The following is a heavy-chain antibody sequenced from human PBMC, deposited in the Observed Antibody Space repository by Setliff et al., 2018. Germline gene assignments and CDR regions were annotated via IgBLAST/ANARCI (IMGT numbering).Heavy chain of an antibody. CDR2: IKSTTEDAST. CDR1: GITFKNAW. Sequence: PGGSLRLSCAASGITFKNAWMTWVRQAPGKGLEWVGRIKSTTEDASTDLAAAVKGRFTMSRDDSKNTVYLQMSSLKSEDTAVYYCATGPRDNRNFLNWLGSWGQGTLVTAPQ. D-gene: IGHD3-9*01. J-gene: IGHJ5*01. V-gene: IGHV3-15*01. CDR3: ATGPRDNRNFLNWLGS.